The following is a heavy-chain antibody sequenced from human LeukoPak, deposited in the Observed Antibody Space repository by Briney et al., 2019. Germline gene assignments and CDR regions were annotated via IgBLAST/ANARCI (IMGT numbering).Heavy chain of an antibody. V-gene: IGHV6-1*01. Sequence: SQTLSLTCAISGDSVSINNVTWNWIRQSPSRGLEWLGRTYYRSKWYNDYAVSVKSRIIINVDTSKNQFSLQVNSVTPEDTAIYYCVRDFDHWGQGTLVTVSS. CDR1: GDSVSINNVT. CDR3: VRDFDH. J-gene: IGHJ4*02. CDR2: TYYRSKWYN.